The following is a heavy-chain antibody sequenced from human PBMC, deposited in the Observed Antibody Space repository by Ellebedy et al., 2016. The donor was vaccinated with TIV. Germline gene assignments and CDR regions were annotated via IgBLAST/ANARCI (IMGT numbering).Heavy chain of an antibody. J-gene: IGHJ4*02. CDR3: ARDRDWAHDY. CDR2: SDHDGSGT. D-gene: IGHD3/OR15-3a*01. CDR1: GFTLRNYW. Sequence: GESLKISXAASGFTLRNYWMHWVRQAPGKGLVWVSRSDHDGSGTGYADFVKGRFTISRDNAKNSLYLQMNNLRAEDTAVYYCARDRDWAHDYWGQGTLVTVSS. V-gene: IGHV3-74*01.